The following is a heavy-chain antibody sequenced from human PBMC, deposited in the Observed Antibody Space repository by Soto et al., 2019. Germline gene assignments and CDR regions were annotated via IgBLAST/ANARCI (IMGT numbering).Heavy chain of an antibody. V-gene: IGHV4-59*01. CDR3: ARAGDYVFWSGYSNDAFDI. J-gene: IGHJ3*02. CDR1: SGSMSGYY. Sequence: SSETLSLTCTVSSGSMSGYYCNWIRQPPGKGLEWIGYIYYSGSTNYNPSLKSRVTISVDTSKNQFSLKLSSVTAADTAVYYCARAGDYVFWSGYSNDAFDIWGQGTMVTVSS. D-gene: IGHD3-3*01. CDR2: IYYSGST.